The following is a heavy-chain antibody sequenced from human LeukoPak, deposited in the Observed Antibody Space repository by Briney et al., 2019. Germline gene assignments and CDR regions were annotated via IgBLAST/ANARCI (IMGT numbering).Heavy chain of an antibody. CDR1: GGSISSYY. D-gene: IGHD3-10*01. Sequence: SETLSLTCTVSGGSISSYYWSWIRQPPAKGLEWIGYIYYSGSTNYNPSLKSRVTISVDTSKNQFSLKLSSVTAADTAVYYCARGVPLPHGGDAFDIWGQGTMVTVSS. J-gene: IGHJ3*02. CDR3: ARGVPLPHGGDAFDI. V-gene: IGHV4-59*01. CDR2: IYYSGST.